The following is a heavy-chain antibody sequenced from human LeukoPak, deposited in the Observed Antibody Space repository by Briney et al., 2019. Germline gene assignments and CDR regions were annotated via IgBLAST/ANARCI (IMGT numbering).Heavy chain of an antibody. CDR1: GGSISSSSYY. J-gene: IGHJ5*02. Sequence: SETLSLTCTVSGGSISSSSYYWGWIRHPQGKGLDRFGSIYYSGSTYYNPSLKSRVTISVDTSKNQFSLKLSSVTAADTAVYYCARHVGTVTTYWFDPWGQGTLVTVSS. CDR3: ARHVGTVTTYWFDP. D-gene: IGHD4-11*01. CDR2: IYYSGST. V-gene: IGHV4-39*01.